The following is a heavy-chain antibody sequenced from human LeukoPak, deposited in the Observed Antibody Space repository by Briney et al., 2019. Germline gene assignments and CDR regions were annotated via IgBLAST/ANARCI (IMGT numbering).Heavy chain of an antibody. J-gene: IGHJ4*02. CDR1: GYTFTSYY. D-gene: IGHD3-22*01. Sequence: ASVKVSCKASGYTFTSYYMHWVRQAPGQGLEWMGIINPSGGSTSCAQKFQGRVTMTRDTSTSTVYMELSSLRSEDTAVYYCAGMYYYDSSGYYYFDYWGQGTLVTVSS. CDR2: INPSGGST. CDR3: AGMYYYDSSGYYYFDY. V-gene: IGHV1-46*01.